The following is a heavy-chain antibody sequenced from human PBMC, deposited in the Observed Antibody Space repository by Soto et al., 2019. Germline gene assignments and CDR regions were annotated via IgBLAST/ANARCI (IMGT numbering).Heavy chain of an antibody. V-gene: IGHV3-23*01. CDR1: GFTFSDYG. CDR3: VLEVRAKSFDH. J-gene: IGHJ4*02. Sequence: EVQLLESGGGLVQPGGSLRLSCAVSGFTFSDYGMRWVRQGPGKGLEWVSNIISSGGSTYYADSVKGRFTISRDNSKNTLYLQMNSLRAEDTAIYYCVLEVRAKSFDHWGQGTLVTVSS. CDR2: IISSGGST.